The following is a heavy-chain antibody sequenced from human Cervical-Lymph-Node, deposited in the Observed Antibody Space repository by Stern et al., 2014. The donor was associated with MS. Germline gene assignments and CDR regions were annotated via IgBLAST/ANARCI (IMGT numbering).Heavy chain of an antibody. CDR2: ISSSSNTI. CDR3: ARDRSSGWIDAFDI. J-gene: IGHJ3*02. Sequence: EVQLEESGGGLVQPGGSLRLSCAASGFTFSSYSMNWVRQAPGKGLEWVSYISSSSNTIYYADSVKGRFTISRDNAKNSLYLQMNSLRDEDTAVYYCARDRSSGWIDAFDIWGQGTMVTVSS. D-gene: IGHD6-19*01. CDR1: GFTFSSYS. V-gene: IGHV3-48*02.